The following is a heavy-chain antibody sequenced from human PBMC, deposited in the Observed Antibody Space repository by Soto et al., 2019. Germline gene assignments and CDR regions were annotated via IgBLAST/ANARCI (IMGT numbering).Heavy chain of an antibody. Sequence: QVQLVQSGAEVKTPGSSLKVSCKVSGSRFSNYVISWVRQAPGHGLEWLGRIIPIFNSPKYAQSFQGRVTITAANSTRTAYVELSSLRSDDTAVYYCAREGRGKKAGYNGLVSLGYWGQGTLVTVSS. CDR1: GSRFSNYV. V-gene: IGHV1-69*06. CDR2: IIPIFNSP. CDR3: AREGRGKKAGYNGLVSLGY. J-gene: IGHJ4*02. D-gene: IGHD2-2*02.